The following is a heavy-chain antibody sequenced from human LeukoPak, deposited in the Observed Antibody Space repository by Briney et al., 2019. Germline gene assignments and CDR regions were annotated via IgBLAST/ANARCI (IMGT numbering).Heavy chain of an antibody. D-gene: IGHD1-1*01. CDR1: GASVSGSNYY. V-gene: IGHV4-39*07. CDR2: IYSSGST. Sequence: PSETLSLTCAVSGASVSGSNYYWGWIRQPPGKGLEWIGNIYSSGSTYYNASLQSRVTISVDTSKNQFSLKLSSVTAADTAVYYCATLTTPGWFNPWGQGTLVTVSS. J-gene: IGHJ5*02. CDR3: ATLTTPGWFNP.